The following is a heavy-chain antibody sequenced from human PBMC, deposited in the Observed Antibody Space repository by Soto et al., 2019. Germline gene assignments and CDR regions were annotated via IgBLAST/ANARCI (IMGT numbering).Heavy chain of an antibody. V-gene: IGHV1-18*01. J-gene: IGHJ5*02. Sequence: EASVKVSCKASGYTFTTYGISWVRQAPGQGLEWMGWISAYNGNTNYAQKLQGRVTMTTDTSTSTAYMELRSLRSDDTAVYYCARSPTTIVVVPAAIPHNWFDPWGQGTLVTVSS. D-gene: IGHD2-2*01. CDR3: ARSPTTIVVVPAAIPHNWFDP. CDR1: GYTFTTYG. CDR2: ISAYNGNT.